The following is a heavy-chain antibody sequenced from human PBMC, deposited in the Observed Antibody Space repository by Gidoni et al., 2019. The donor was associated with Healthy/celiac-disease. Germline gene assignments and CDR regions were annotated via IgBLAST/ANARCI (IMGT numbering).Heavy chain of an antibody. D-gene: IGHD3-10*01. CDR1: GYTFTGYY. CDR2: INPNSGGI. J-gene: IGHJ6*02. Sequence: QVQLVQSGAEVKKPGASVKVSCKASGYTFTGYYMHWVRQAPGQGLEWMGWINPNSGGINYAQKFQGWVTMTRDTSISTAYMELSRLRSDDTAVYYCARDGITMVRGVTNGMDVWGQGTTVTVSS. CDR3: ARDGITMVRGVTNGMDV. V-gene: IGHV1-2*04.